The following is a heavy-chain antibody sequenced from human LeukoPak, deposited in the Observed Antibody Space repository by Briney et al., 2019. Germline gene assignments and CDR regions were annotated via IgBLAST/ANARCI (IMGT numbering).Heavy chain of an antibody. CDR3: GRYFYDGSGYYWGNFDY. Sequence: SETLSLTCAVSGYSINSGYYWGWIRQPPGKGLEWIGNIYHSGSTYYNPSLKSRVTISVDTSKNLFSLKLSSVTAADTAVYYCGRYFYDGSGYYWGNFDYWGQGTLVTVSS. V-gene: IGHV4-38-2*01. CDR1: GYSINSGYY. CDR2: IYHSGST. D-gene: IGHD3-22*01. J-gene: IGHJ4*02.